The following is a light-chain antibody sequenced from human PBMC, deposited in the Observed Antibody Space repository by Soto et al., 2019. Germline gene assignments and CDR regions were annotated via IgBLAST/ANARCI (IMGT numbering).Light chain of an antibody. V-gene: IGKV3-15*01. CDR2: DAS. J-gene: IGKJ1*01. CDR3: QQYQYWPPRT. CDR1: QSVDTL. Sequence: VMTQSPGTLSVSPGERATLSCRASQSVDTLLAWYQHRPGQAPRLLISDASTRATGVSARFSGSGSGTEFTLTISSLQSEDSALYYCQQYQYWPPRTFGQGTKVEI.